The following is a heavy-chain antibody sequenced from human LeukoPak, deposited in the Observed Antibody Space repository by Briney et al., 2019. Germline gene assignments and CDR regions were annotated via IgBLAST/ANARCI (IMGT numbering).Heavy chain of an antibody. J-gene: IGHJ5*02. CDR3: ATGVEIPTIQKWFDP. D-gene: IGHD5-24*01. CDR2: ISTSNSYI. V-gene: IGHV3-21*01. CDR1: GFTFSNYN. Sequence: GGSLRLSCAASGFTFSNYNMNWVRQAPGKGLEWVSSISTSNSYIYYADTVKGRFTMSRDNSKNSLYMQMNSLGSDDTAVYYCATGVEIPTIQKWFDPWGQGPLVTVSS.